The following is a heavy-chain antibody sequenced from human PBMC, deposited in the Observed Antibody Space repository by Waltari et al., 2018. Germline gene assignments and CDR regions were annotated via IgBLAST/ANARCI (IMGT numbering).Heavy chain of an antibody. CDR1: GGSISSHY. Sequence: QVQLQESGPGLVKPSETLSLTCTVSGGSISSHYWRWIRQPPGKGLEWIGYIYYSGSTNYNPSLKSRVTISVDTSKNQFSLKLSSVTAADTAVYYCARLSSSWYPSWWGNWFDPWGQGTLVTVSS. J-gene: IGHJ5*02. CDR2: IYYSGST. V-gene: IGHV4-59*11. CDR3: ARLSSSWYPSWWGNWFDP. D-gene: IGHD6-13*01.